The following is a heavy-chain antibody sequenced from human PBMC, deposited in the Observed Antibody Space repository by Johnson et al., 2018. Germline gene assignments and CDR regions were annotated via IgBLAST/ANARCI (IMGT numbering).Heavy chain of an antibody. J-gene: IGHJ3*02. V-gene: IGHV3-30-3*01. Sequence: QVRLWEAGGGLVQPGRSLGLSCAASGFTFSSYAMHWVSQAPGKGLEWVAVIPYDGSNKYYADSVTGRFTISRDNSKKTLYLQSNSLRAEDKGVYDCARTRPGYTSSWNHALDIWGQGTMVTVSA. CDR3: ARTRPGYTSSWNHALDI. CDR1: GFTFSSYA. CDR2: IPYDGSNK. D-gene: IGHD6-13*01.